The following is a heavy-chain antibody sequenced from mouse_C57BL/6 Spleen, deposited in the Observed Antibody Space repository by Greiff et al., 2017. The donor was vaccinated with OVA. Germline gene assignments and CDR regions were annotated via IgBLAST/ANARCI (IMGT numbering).Heavy chain of an antibody. Sequence: QVQLKESGAELVRPGASVTLSCKASGYTFTDYEIHLVKQTTVHGLEWIGAIDPETGGTAYNQKFKGKAILTADKSSSTAYMELRSLTSEDSAVYYCTRVSDPYSDYWGQGTTLTVSS. CDR2: IDPETGGT. CDR1: GYTFTDYE. CDR3: TRVSDPYSDY. D-gene: IGHD6-2*01. V-gene: IGHV1-15*01. J-gene: IGHJ2*01.